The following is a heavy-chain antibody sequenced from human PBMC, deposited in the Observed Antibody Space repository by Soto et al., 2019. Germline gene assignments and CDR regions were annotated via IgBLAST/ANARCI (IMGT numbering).Heavy chain of an antibody. Sequence: GGSLRLSCAASGFTFSSYAMSWVRQAPGKGLEWVSAISGSGGSTYYADSVKGRFTISRDNSKNTLYLQMNSLRAEDTAVYYCASASLVRIAVAGDYWGQGTLVTVSS. CDR2: ISGSGGST. CDR3: ASASLVRIAVAGDY. V-gene: IGHV3-23*01. J-gene: IGHJ4*02. D-gene: IGHD6-19*01. CDR1: GFTFSSYA.